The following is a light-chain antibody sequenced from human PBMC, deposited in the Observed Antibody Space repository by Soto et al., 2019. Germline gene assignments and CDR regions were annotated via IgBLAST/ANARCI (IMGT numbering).Light chain of an antibody. Sequence: DIQMTQSPSTLSASVGDRVTITCRASQSISSWLAWYQQKPGKAPKLLIYDASSLESGVPSRFSGSGSGTEFTLTISSLQPDDFAPYYSQQYNSYLFTFGPGTKVDIK. J-gene: IGKJ3*01. CDR3: QQYNSYLFT. V-gene: IGKV1-5*01. CDR1: QSISSW. CDR2: DAS.